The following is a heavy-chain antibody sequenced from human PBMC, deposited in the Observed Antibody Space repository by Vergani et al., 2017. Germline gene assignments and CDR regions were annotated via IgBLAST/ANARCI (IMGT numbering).Heavy chain of an antibody. CDR1: GFTFDDYA. CDR2: ISWNSGSI. J-gene: IGHJ4*02. V-gene: IGHV3-9*01. Sequence: EVQLVESGGGLVQPGRSLRLSCAASGFTFDDYAMHWVRQAAGKGLEWVSGISWNSGSIGYADSVKGRFTISRDNAKNSLYLQMNSLRAEDTALYYCAKVNHYCSSTSCYFDYWGQGTLVTVSS. CDR3: AKVNHYCSSTSCYFDY. D-gene: IGHD2-2*01.